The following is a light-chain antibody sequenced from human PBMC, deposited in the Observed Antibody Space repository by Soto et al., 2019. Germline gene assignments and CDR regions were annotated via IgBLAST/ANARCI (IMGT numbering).Light chain of an antibody. V-gene: IGLV2-14*01. J-gene: IGLJ1*01. CDR2: EVS. CDR1: SSDVGDYNY. Sequence: SGMTQPASVSGSPGQSITISCTGTSSDVGDYNYVSWYQQHPGKAPKFLIYEVSNRPSGVSNRFSGSKSGNTASLTISGLQAEDEADYYCSSYTSSGSPFVFGNGSRVTVL. CDR3: SSYTSSGSPFV.